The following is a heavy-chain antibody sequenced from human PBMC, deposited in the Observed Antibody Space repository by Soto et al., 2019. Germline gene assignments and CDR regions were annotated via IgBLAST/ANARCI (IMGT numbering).Heavy chain of an antibody. CDR1: GSA. V-gene: IGHV3-73*01. CDR3: TRRGDYGDLAGYYGMDV. CDR2: IRSKANSYAT. D-gene: IGHD4-17*01. Sequence: GSAMHCVRQASGKGLAWVGRIRSKANSYATAYAASVKGRFTISRDDSKNTAYLQMNSLKTEDTAVYYCTRRGDYGDLAGYYGMDVWGQGTTVTVSS. J-gene: IGHJ6*02.